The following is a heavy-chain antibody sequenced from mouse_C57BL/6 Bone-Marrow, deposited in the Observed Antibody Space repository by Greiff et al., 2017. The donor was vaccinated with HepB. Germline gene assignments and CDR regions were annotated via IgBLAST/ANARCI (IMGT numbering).Heavy chain of an antibody. D-gene: IGHD1-1*01. CDR2: IYPRSGNT. CDR3: AREENYYFFDD. Sequence: VQLQQSGAELARPGASVKLSCKASGYTFTSYGISWVKQRTGQGLEWIGEIYPRSGNTYYNEKFKGKSTLTADKSSSTAYMELRSLTSEDSAVYFCAREENYYFFDDWGQGTTLTVSS. J-gene: IGHJ2*01. CDR1: GYTFTSYG. V-gene: IGHV1-81*01.